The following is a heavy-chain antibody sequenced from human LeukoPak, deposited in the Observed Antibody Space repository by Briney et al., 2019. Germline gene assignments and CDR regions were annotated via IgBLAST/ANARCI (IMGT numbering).Heavy chain of an antibody. J-gene: IGHJ4*02. V-gene: IGHV3-23*01. CDR2: ISGSGGST. Sequence: PGGSLRLSCAASGFTFSSYWMNWVRQAPGKGLEWVSAISGSGGSTYYADSVKGRFTISRDNSKNTLYLQMNSLRAEDTAVYYCAKSSNYYGSGKSGDWGQGTLVTVSS. D-gene: IGHD3-10*01. CDR3: AKSSNYYGSGKSGD. CDR1: GFTFSSYW.